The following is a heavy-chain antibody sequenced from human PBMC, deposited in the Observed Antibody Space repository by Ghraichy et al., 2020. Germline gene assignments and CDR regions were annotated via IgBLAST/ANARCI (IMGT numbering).Heavy chain of an antibody. CDR1: GGSISSYY. CDR3: ARAGLNPYYYGMDV. J-gene: IGHJ6*02. D-gene: IGHD1-14*01. CDR2: IYYSGST. V-gene: IGHV4-59*01. Sequence: SETLSLTCTVSGGSISSYYWSWIRQPPGKGLEWIGYIYYSGSTNYNPSLKSRVTISVDTSKNQFSLKLSSVTAADTAVYYCARAGLNPYYYGMDVWGQGTTVTVSS.